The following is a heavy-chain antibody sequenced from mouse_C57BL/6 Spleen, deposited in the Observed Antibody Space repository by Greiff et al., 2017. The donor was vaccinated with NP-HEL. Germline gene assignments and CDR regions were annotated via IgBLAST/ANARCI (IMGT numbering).Heavy chain of an antibody. V-gene: IGHV5-16*01. J-gene: IGHJ4*01. Sequence: EVMLVESEGGLVQPGSSMKLSCTASGFTFSDYYMAWVRQVPEKGLEWVANINYDGSSTYYLDSLKSRFIISRDNAKNILYLQMSSLKSEDTATYYCAREAQATGMDYWGQGTSVTVSS. CDR1: GFTFSDYY. D-gene: IGHD3-2*02. CDR2: INYDGSST. CDR3: AREAQATGMDY.